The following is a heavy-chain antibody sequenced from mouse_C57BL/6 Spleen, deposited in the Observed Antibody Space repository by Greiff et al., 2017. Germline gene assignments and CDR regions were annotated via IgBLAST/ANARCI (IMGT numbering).Heavy chain of an antibody. CDR2: IYPGSGST. V-gene: IGHV1-55*01. D-gene: IGHD2-13*01. Sequence: QVQLQQPGAELVKPGASVKMSCKASGYTFTSYWITWVKQRPGQGLEWIGDIYPGSGSTNYNEKFKSKATLTVDPSSSTAYMQLSSLTSEDSAVYYCARSDRVYYGDYYAMDYWGQGTSVTVSS. CDR1: GYTFTSYW. J-gene: IGHJ4*01. CDR3: ARSDRVYYGDYYAMDY.